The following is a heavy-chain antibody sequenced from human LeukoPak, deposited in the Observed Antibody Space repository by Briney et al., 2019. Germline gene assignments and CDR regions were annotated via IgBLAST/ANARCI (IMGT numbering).Heavy chain of an antibody. J-gene: IGHJ5*02. CDR1: GYSISSCYY. Sequence: SETLSLTCTVSGYSISSCYYWGWIRQPPGKGLEWIGSIYHSGSTYYNPSLKSRVTISVDTPKNQFSLRLSSVTAADTAVYYCVRDGYSSSWYWFDPWGQGTLVTVSS. CDR3: VRDGYSSSWYWFDP. D-gene: IGHD6-13*01. CDR2: IYHSGST. V-gene: IGHV4-38-2*02.